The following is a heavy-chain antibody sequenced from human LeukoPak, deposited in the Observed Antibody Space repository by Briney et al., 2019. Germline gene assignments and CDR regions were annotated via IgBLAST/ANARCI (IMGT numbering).Heavy chain of an antibody. CDR2: IKPDNGGT. CDR1: GYTFTANY. Sequence: ASVKVSCKASGYTFTANYMHWVRQAPGQGLEWMGWIKPDNGGTNYAQKFQGRVTMTRDTSISTAYMELSGVRSDDTAVYYCARGKGSGTFLNVFAYWGQGTLVTVSS. CDR3: ARGKGSGTFLNVFAY. V-gene: IGHV1-2*02. D-gene: IGHD1-7*01. J-gene: IGHJ4*02.